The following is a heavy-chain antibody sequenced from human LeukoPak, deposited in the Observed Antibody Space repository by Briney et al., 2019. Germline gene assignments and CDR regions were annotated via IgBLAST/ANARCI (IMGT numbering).Heavy chain of an antibody. J-gene: IGHJ4*02. CDR1: GFTFSSYA. Sequence: GGSLRLSCAASGFTFSSYAMSWVRQAPGKGLEWVSAISGSGGSTYYADSVKGRFTISRDNSKNTLYLQMNSLRAEDTAVYYCARGTTVTHLFFDYWGQGTLVTVSS. CDR3: ARGTTVTHLFFDY. V-gene: IGHV3-23*01. D-gene: IGHD4-11*01. CDR2: ISGSGGST.